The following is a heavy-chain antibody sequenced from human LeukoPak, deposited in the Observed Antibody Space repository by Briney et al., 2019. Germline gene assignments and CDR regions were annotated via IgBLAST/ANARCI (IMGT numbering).Heavy chain of an antibody. D-gene: IGHD2-15*01. CDR1: GGSFSGYY. J-gene: IGHJ6*02. Sequence: SETLSLTCAVYGGSFSGYYWSWIRQPPGKGLEWIGEINHSGSTNHNPSLKSRVTISVDTSKNQFSLKLSSVTAADTAVYYCAGGYCSGGSCYGMDVWGQGTTVTVSS. CDR3: AGGYCSGGSCYGMDV. V-gene: IGHV4-34*01. CDR2: INHSGST.